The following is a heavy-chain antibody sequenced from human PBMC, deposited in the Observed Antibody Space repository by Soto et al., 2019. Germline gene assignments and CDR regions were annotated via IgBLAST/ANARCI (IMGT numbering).Heavy chain of an antibody. CDR1: GYTFTSYG. J-gene: IGHJ6*02. V-gene: IGHV1-18*01. Sequence: GASVKVSCKASGYTFTSYGISWVRQAPGQGLEWMGWICPYNGNTDYVDNLQGRVTMTTDTSTSTAYMELRSLRSDDTAVYYCASVLLTGWYSYIAMDVWGQGTTVTVSS. CDR3: ASVLLTGWYSYIAMDV. CDR2: ICPYNGNT. D-gene: IGHD3-9*01.